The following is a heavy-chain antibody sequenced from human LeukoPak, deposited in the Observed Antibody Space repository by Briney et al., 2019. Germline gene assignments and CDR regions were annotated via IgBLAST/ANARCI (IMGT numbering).Heavy chain of an antibody. D-gene: IGHD1-26*01. CDR2: IILIFGTA. Sequence: SVKVSCKASGGTFSSYAITWVRQAPGQGLEWMGGIILIFGTANYAQKFQGRATITTDESTSTAYMELSSLRSEDTAVYYCARHSGNYLYYYMDVWGKGTTVTVSS. J-gene: IGHJ6*03. CDR1: GGTFSSYA. CDR3: ARHSGNYLYYYMDV. V-gene: IGHV1-69*05.